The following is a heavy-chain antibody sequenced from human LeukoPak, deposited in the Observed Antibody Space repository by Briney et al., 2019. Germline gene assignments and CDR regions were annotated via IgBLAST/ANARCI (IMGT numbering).Heavy chain of an antibody. V-gene: IGHV4-39*01. CDR2: IYYSGST. CDR1: GGSISSSSYY. CDR3: ARLHQAERRYYYYYMDV. Sequence: PSETLSLTCTVSGGSISSSSYYWGWIRQPPGKGLEWIGSIYYSGSTYYNPSLKSRVTISVDTSKNQFSLKLSSVTAADTAVYYCARLHQAERRYYYYYMDVWGKGTTVTISS. J-gene: IGHJ6*03. D-gene: IGHD1-1*01.